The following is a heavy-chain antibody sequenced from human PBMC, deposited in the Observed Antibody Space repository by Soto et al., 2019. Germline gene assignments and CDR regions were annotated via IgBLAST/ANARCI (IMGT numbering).Heavy chain of an antibody. CDR2: IYSSGSV. CDR3: ARHQGLNYFDS. CDR1: GDSITSSY. V-gene: IGHV4-59*08. J-gene: IGHJ4*02. Sequence: QVQLQESGPGLVKSSETLSLSCTVSGDSITSSYWSWIRQPPGKGLEWIGYIYSSGSVGYNPSLKSRVIVSLYMSKNQVYLRLTSVTAADTAVYYFARHQGLNYFDSCGQGSLVTVSS. D-gene: IGHD3-16*01.